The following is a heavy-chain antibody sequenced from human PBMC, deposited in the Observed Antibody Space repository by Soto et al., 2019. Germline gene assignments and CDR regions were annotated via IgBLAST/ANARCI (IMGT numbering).Heavy chain of an antibody. V-gene: IGHV2-5*02. Sequence: QITFKESGPTLVNPTQTLTLTCTFSGFSLTTSGVGVGWIRQPPGKALEWLALIYWDGDKRYSPSLKTRLTITKDPSKNQVVLTMTNMDPVDTATYYCARGLGSSWYSWFDPWGQGSLVTVSS. CDR3: ARGLGSSWYSWFDP. J-gene: IGHJ5*02. D-gene: IGHD6-13*01. CDR1: GFSLTTSGVG. CDR2: IYWDGDK.